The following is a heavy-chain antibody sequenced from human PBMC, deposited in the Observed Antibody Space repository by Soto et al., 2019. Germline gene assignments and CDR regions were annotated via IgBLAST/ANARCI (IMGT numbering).Heavy chain of an antibody. D-gene: IGHD4-4*01. Sequence: GGSLRLSCAASGFTFSSYWMHWVRQAPGKGLVWVSRINSDGSSTSYADSVKGRFTISRDNAKNTLYLQMNSLRAEDTAVYYCAAYEDYSPVGDAFDIWGQGTMVTVSS. J-gene: IGHJ3*02. CDR1: GFTFSSYW. V-gene: IGHV3-74*01. CDR2: INSDGSST. CDR3: AAYEDYSPVGDAFDI.